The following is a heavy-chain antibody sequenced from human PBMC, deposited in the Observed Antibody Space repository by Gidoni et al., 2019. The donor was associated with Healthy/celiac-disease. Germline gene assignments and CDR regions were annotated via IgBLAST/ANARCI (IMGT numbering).Heavy chain of an antibody. V-gene: IGHV4-30-4*01. CDR1: GGSISSGDYY. CDR2: IYYSGST. Sequence: QVKLQESGPGLVKPSQTLSPTCPVSGGSISSGDYYWSWIRQPPGKGLEWIGYIYYSGSTYYNPSLKSRVTISVDTSKNQFSLKLSSVTAADTAVYYCARDSTSPYYYYGMDVWGQGTTVTVSS. J-gene: IGHJ6*02. CDR3: ARDSTSPYYYYGMDV.